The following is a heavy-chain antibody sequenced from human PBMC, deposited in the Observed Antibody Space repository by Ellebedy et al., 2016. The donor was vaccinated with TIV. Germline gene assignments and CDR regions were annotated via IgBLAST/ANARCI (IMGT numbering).Heavy chain of an antibody. Sequence: GGSLRLSXAASGFTFDDYAMHWVRQAPGKGLEWVSGISWNSGSIGYADSVKGRFTISRDNAKNSLYLQMNSLRAEDTALYYCAKDSSGYDFAGGYYYYYMDVWGKGTTVTVSS. V-gene: IGHV3-9*01. J-gene: IGHJ6*03. D-gene: IGHD5-12*01. CDR2: ISWNSGSI. CDR3: AKDSSGYDFAGGYYYYYMDV. CDR1: GFTFDDYA.